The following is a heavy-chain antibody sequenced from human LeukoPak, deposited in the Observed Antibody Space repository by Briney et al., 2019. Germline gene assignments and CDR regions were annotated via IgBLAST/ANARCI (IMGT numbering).Heavy chain of an antibody. CDR3: AKQIVVVPAAIPPLDY. CDR2: IRYDGSNK. Sequence: GGSLRLSCAASGFTFSSYAMSWVRQAPGKGLEWVAFIRYDGSNKYYADSVKGRFTISRDNSKNTLYLQMNSLRAEDTAVYYCAKQIVVVPAAIPPLDYWGQGTLVTVSS. D-gene: IGHD2-2*02. J-gene: IGHJ4*02. CDR1: GFTFSSYA. V-gene: IGHV3-30*02.